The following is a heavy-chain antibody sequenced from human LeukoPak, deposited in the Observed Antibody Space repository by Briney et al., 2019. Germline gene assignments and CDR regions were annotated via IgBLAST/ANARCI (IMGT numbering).Heavy chain of an antibody. V-gene: IGHV1-2*02. Sequence: ASVKVSCKASGYTFTSYDINWVRQAPGQGLEWMGWINPNSGGTNYAQKFQGRVTMTRDTSISTAYMELSRLRSDDTAVYYCARGAAAGSNWFDPWGQGTLVTVSS. CDR3: ARGAAAGSNWFDP. D-gene: IGHD6-13*01. J-gene: IGHJ5*02. CDR2: INPNSGGT. CDR1: GYTFTSYD.